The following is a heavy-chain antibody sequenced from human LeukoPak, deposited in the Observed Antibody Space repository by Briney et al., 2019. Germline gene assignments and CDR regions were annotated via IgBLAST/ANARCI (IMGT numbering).Heavy chain of an antibody. CDR1: GGSIISHSYH. CDR2: VYYDGTS. V-gene: IGHV4-39*01. CDR3: VRHVSTNTGYFDS. J-gene: IGHJ4*02. Sequence: SETLSLTCTVSGGSIISHSYHWGWIRQPPGKGLEWIGSVYYDGTSYSNPSLKSRVGVFVDTSRDQFSLDLDFVTAADTALYYCVRHVSTNTGYFDSCGQGTLVSVSS. D-gene: IGHD5-24*01.